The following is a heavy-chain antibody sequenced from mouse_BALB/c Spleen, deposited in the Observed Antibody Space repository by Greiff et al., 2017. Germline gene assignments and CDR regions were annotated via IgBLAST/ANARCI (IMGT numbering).Heavy chain of an antibody. CDR2: IYPGDGDT. J-gene: IGHJ3*01. CDR3: ARSHDGFPWFAY. V-gene: IGHV1-80*01. D-gene: IGHD2-3*01. Sequence: VQLQQSGAELVRPGSSVKISCKASGYAFSRYWMNWVKQRPGQGLEWIGQIYPGDGDTNYNGKFKGKATLTADKSSSTAYMQLSSLTSEDSAVYFCARSHDGFPWFAYWGQGTLVTVSA. CDR1: GYAFSRYW.